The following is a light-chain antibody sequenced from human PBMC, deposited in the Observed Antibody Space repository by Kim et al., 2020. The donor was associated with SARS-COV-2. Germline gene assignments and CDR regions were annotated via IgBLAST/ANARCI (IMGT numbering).Light chain of an antibody. CDR3: QAWDSSAAV. CDR1: KLGDKY. Sequence: VSPGTTARITGSGDKLGDKYAFWYKQKPGQSPVLVMFQHDKRPSGISQRFSGSNSGNTAILTISGTRTIDEADYYCQAWDSSAAVFGGGTQLTVL. V-gene: IGLV3-1*01. J-gene: IGLJ2*01. CDR2: QHD.